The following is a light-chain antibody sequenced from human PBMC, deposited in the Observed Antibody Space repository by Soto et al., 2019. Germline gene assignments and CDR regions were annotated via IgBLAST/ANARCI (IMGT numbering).Light chain of an antibody. V-gene: IGKV1-6*01. Sequence: AVQVTQSPSSLSASVGDRVTITCRASQAIRNDLGWYQQKPGKAPKLLIYAASTLQSGVTSRFIGSGFGTDFSLTTSSLQPEDFATDYCRQDYNYLSFGHGTRVEIK. CDR3: RQDYNYLS. CDR1: QAIRND. CDR2: AAS. J-gene: IGKJ5*01.